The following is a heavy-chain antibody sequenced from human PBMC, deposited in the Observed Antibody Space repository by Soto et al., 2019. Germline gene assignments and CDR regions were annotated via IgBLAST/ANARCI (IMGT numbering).Heavy chain of an antibody. J-gene: IGHJ4*02. CDR3: ARSSDSRLQYVYYFDY. Sequence: GSGPTLVNPTETLTLTCTVSGFSLSNAKMGVSWIRQPPGKALEWLAHIFSNDEKSYSTSLKSRLTISRDTSKSQVVLTMTNMDPVDTATYYCARSSDSRLQYVYYFDYWGQGTLVTVSS. CDR2: IFSNDEK. D-gene: IGHD3-22*01. V-gene: IGHV2-26*02. CDR1: GFSLSNAKMG.